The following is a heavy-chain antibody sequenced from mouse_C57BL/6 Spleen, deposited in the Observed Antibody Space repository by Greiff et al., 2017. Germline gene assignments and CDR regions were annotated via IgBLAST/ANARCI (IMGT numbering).Heavy chain of an antibody. CDR2: IDPSDSET. CDR3: ARGRSNYYAMDY. D-gene: IGHD2-5*01. V-gene: IGHV1-52*01. Sequence: VQLQQSGAELVRPGSSVKLSCKASGYTFTSYWMHWVKQRPIQGLEWIGNIDPSDSETHYNQKFKDKATLTVDKSSSTAYMQLSSLTSEDSAVYYCARGRSNYYAMDYWGQGTSVTVSS. CDR1: GYTFTSYW. J-gene: IGHJ4*01.